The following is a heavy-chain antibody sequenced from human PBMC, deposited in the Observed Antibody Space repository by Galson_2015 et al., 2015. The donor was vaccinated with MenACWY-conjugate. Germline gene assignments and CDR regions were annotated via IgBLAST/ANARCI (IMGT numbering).Heavy chain of an antibody. V-gene: IGHV4-61*02. Sequence: TLSLTCTVPGGSISSGSYYWTWIRQPAGEGLEWIGLIYTCGSTKYNPSLKSRVTISLDTSKNQVFLILSSVTAADTAVYYCAREFGTWGQGTLVTVSS. CDR2: IYTCGST. CDR1: GGSISSGSYY. CDR3: AREFGT. J-gene: IGHJ5*02.